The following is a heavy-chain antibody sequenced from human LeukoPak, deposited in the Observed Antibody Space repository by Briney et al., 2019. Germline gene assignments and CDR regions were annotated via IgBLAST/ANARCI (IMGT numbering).Heavy chain of an antibody. CDR1: GGSFSGYY. CDR3: AREPGYSMTTVVISI. CDR2: IYYSGST. J-gene: IGHJ3*02. D-gene: IGHD4-23*01. V-gene: IGHV4-31*11. Sequence: SETLSLTCAVYGGSFSGYYWSWIRQHPGKGLEWIGYIYYSGSTYYNPSLKSRVTISVDTSKNQFSLKLSSVTAADTAVYYCAREPGYSMTTVVISIWGQGTMVTVSS.